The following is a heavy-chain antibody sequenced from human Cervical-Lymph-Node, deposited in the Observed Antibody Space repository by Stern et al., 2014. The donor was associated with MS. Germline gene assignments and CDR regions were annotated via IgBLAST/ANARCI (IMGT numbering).Heavy chain of an antibody. Sequence: QITLKESGPALVKPTQTLTLTCTFSGFSLSTSGMRVSWIRQPPGKALEWLARIDWDDDKFYSTSLKTRLTISKDTSKNQVVLTMTNMDPVDIATYYCARMGDSSGYGFDYWGQGTLVTVSS. J-gene: IGHJ4*02. D-gene: IGHD3-22*01. CDR1: GFSLSTSGMR. CDR2: IDWDDDK. V-gene: IGHV2-70*04. CDR3: ARMGDSSGYGFDY.